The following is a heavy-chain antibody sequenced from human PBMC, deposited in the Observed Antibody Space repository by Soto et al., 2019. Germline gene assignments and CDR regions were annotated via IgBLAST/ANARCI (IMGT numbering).Heavy chain of an antibody. J-gene: IGHJ4*02. CDR2: MSYSGVT. CDR3: ARIPYSSASFDY. Sequence: SETLSLTCTVSGVSISRVSISSNYWGWVRQPPGKGLECIGSMSYSGVTNYNPSLKSRVTISTDTSKNQFSLKLSSVTAADTAVYYCARIPYSSASFDYWGQGTLVTVSS. V-gene: IGHV4-61*01. CDR1: GVSISRVSISSNY. D-gene: IGHD6-19*01.